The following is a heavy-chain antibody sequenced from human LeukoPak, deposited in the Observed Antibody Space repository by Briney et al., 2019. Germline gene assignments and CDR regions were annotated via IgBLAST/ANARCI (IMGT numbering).Heavy chain of an antibody. CDR1: GYTFTSYA. CDR3: ARAYVRGGGGPVDY. J-gene: IGHJ4*02. CDR2: INAGNGNT. D-gene: IGHD3-10*01. Sequence: GGSLRLSCAASGYTFTSYAMHWVRQAPGQRLEWMGWINAGNGNTKYSQKFQGRVTITRDTSASTAYMELSSLRSEDTAVYYCARAYVRGGGGPVDYWGQGTLVTVSS. V-gene: IGHV1-3*01.